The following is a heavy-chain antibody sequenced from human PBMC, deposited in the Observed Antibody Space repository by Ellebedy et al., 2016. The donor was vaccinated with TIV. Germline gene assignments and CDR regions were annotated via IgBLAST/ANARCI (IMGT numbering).Heavy chain of an antibody. CDR1: GFTFSHHA. D-gene: IGHD1-20*01. J-gene: IGHJ4*02. V-gene: IGHV3-30*04. Sequence: GGSLRLSCAASGFTFSHHAFYWVRQAPGKGLEWVTIISYDGNNKFYLDSVEGRFTISRDDAKNPLYLQMSNLRAEDTAVYYCARGLGTYNWNDFDFWGQGTLVSVSS. CDR2: ISYDGNNK. CDR3: ARGLGTYNWNDFDF.